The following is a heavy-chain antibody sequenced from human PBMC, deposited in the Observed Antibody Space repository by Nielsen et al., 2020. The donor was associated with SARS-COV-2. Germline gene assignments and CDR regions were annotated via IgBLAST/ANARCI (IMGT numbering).Heavy chain of an antibody. V-gene: IGHV3-21*01. Sequence: GGSLRLSCAASGFTFSSYSMNRVRQAPGKGLEWVSSISSSSSYIYYADSVKGRFTISRDNSKNTLYLQMNSLRAEDTAVYYCARDFGYCSSTSCERDMDVWGKGTTVTVSS. D-gene: IGHD2-2*01. CDR3: ARDFGYCSSTSCERDMDV. J-gene: IGHJ6*03. CDR1: GFTFSSYS. CDR2: ISSSSSYI.